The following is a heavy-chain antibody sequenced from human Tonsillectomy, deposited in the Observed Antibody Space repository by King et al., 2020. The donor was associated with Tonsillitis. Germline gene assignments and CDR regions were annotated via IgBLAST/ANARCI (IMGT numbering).Heavy chain of an antibody. D-gene: IGHD6-19*01. CDR3: ARRQGSGWLRGYFDH. Sequence: VQLVESGGGVVQPGRSLRLSCAASGFSFSNYGMHWVRQAPGKGLEGGAFISYDGNNKYYGESVKGRFTISRDNSKNTLDLQMNRLRAEDTAVYYCARRQGSGWLRGYFDHWGQGILVTVSS. CDR1: GFSFSNYG. V-gene: IGHV3-30*03. CDR2: ISYDGNNK. J-gene: IGHJ4*02.